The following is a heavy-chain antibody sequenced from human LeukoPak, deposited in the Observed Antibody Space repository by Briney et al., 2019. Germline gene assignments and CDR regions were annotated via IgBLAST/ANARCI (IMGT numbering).Heavy chain of an antibody. D-gene: IGHD2-15*01. Sequence: SETLSLTCTVSGGSISSYYWSWIRQPPGKGLEWIGYIYYSGSTNYNPSLKSRVTISVDTSKNQFSLKLSSVTAADTAVYYCARHSIRRCSGGSCYSHNWFDPWGQGTLVTVSS. CDR3: ARHSIRRCSGGSCYSHNWFDP. CDR1: GGSISSYY. J-gene: IGHJ5*02. V-gene: IGHV4-59*08. CDR2: IYYSGST.